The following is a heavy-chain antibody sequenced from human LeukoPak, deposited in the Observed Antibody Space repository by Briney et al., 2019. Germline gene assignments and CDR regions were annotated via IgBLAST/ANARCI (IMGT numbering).Heavy chain of an antibody. Sequence: SETLSLTCAVYGGSFSGYYWSWIRQPPGKGLEWIGEINHSGSTNYNPSLKSRVTISVDTSKNQFSLKLSSVTAADTAVYYCARGKNYYYCMDAWGKGTTVTVSS. V-gene: IGHV4-34*01. J-gene: IGHJ6*03. CDR1: GGSFSGYY. CDR3: ARGKNYYYCMDA. CDR2: INHSGST.